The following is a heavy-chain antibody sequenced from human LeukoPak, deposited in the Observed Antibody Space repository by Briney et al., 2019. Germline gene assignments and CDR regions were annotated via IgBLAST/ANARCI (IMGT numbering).Heavy chain of an antibody. CDR1: GYTFTSYY. Sequence: ASVKVSCKASGYTFTSYYMHWVRQAPGQGLEWMGIINPSGGSTSYAQKFQGRVTMTRDMSTSTVYMELSSLRSEDTAVYYCARSTYYYDSSGPLDRYFDYWGQGTLVTVSS. J-gene: IGHJ4*02. V-gene: IGHV1-46*01. CDR3: ARSTYYYDSSGPLDRYFDY. D-gene: IGHD3-22*01. CDR2: INPSGGST.